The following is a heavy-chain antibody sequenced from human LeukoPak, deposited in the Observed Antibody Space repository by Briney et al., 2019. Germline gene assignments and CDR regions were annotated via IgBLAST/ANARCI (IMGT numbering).Heavy chain of an antibody. V-gene: IGHV1-18*01. CDR2: ISAYNGNT. D-gene: IGHD3-22*01. CDR3: ARGSPYYYDSSGLLYYFDY. J-gene: IGHJ4*02. CDR1: GYTFTSYG. Sequence: GASAKVSCKASGYTFTSYGISWVRQAPGQGLEWMGWISAYNGNTNYAQKLQGRVTMTTDTSTSTAYMELRSLRSGDTAVYYCARGSPYYYDSSGLLYYFDYWGQGTLVTVSP.